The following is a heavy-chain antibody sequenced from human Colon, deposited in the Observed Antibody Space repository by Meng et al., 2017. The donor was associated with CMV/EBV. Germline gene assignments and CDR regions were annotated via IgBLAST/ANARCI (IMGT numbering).Heavy chain of an antibody. Sequence: GGSLRLSCAASGFTFSTSWMTWVRQAPGKGLEWVATIKQDGSEKYYVDSVKGRFTISRDNAKNSLFLQMNSLRAEDTAMYYCARNARGSGYGGQGTLVTVSS. D-gene: IGHD3-10*01. CDR2: IKQDGSEK. J-gene: IGHJ4*02. V-gene: IGHV3-7*01. CDR3: ARNARGSGY. CDR1: GFTFSTSW.